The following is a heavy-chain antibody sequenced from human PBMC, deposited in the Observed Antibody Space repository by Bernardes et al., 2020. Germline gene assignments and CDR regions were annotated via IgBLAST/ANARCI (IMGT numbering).Heavy chain of an antibody. Sequence: SGPTLVKPTQTLTLTCTFSGFSLSTSGMCVSWIRQPPGKALEWLALIDWDDDKYYSTSLKTRLTISKDTSKNQVVLTMTNMDPVDTATYYCARILIAAAGHKRVGYYYFDYWGQGTLVTVSS. CDR1: GFSLSTSGMC. D-gene: IGHD6-13*01. CDR2: IDWDDDK. CDR3: ARILIAAAGHKRVGYYYFDY. J-gene: IGHJ4*02. V-gene: IGHV2-70*01.